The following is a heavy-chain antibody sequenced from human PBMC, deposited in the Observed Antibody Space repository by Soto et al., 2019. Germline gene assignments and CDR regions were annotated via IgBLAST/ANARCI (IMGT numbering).Heavy chain of an antibody. V-gene: IGHV3-74*01. CDR3: ARDRYYYDSSGHLGY. J-gene: IGHJ4*02. Sequence: PGWSPRLSSAASGFTFSISWVHWSRQAQGKGLVWVSRINSDGSSTSYADSVKGRFTISRDNAKNTLYLQMNSLRAEDTAVYYCARDRYYYDSSGHLGYWGQGTLVTVS. D-gene: IGHD3-22*01. CDR1: GFTFSISW. CDR2: INSDGSST.